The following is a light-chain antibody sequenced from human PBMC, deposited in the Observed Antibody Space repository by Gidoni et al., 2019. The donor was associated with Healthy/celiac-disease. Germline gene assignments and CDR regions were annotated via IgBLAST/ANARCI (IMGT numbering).Light chain of an antibody. CDR2: LGS. J-gene: IGKJ4*01. CDR1: QSLLHSNGYNY. Sequence: DIVMTQSPLSLPVTPGEPASISCRSSQSLLHSNGYNYLDWYLQKPGQSPQLLIYLGSNRASGVPDRCCGRGSGTDFTRKISRLEAEDVGVYYCMQALQSPLTFGGGTKVEIK. V-gene: IGKV2-28*01. CDR3: MQALQSPLT.